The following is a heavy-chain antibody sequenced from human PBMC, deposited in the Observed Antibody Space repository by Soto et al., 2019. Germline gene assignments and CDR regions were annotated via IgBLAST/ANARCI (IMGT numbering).Heavy chain of an antibody. CDR3: ARGSGFINPREEIAGYNSQHYYYGLDV. V-gene: IGHV4-34*01. CDR1: GGPFSGYY. J-gene: IGHJ6*02. D-gene: IGHD5-12*01. Sequence: LSLTCAVYGGPFSGYYWSWIRQPPGKGLEWIVEIVEINHSGSTNYNPSLNTQVSISVAKHTNQLSLTLSSATAADTAVYYCARGSGFINPREEIAGYNSQHYYYGLDVWGQGTTVTVSS. CDR2: INHSGST.